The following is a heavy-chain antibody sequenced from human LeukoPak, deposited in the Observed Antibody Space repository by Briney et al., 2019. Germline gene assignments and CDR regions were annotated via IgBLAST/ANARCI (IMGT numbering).Heavy chain of an antibody. V-gene: IGHV3-23*01. CDR1: GFTFSSYA. CDR3: AKQSFSGWYYFDY. Sequence: GGSLGLSCAASGFTFSSYAMSWVRQAPGKGLEWVSAISGSGGSTYYADSVKGRFTISRDNSKNTLYLQMNSLRAEDTAVYYCAKQSFSGWYYFDYWGQGTLVTVSS. D-gene: IGHD6-19*01. CDR2: ISGSGGST. J-gene: IGHJ4*02.